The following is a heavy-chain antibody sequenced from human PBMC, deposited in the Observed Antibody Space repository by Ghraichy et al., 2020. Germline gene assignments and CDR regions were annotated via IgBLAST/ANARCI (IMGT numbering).Heavy chain of an antibody. CDR3: ASAEYSSGGFEGYFDY. CDR1: GGTFSSYA. CDR2: IIPIFGTA. V-gene: IGHV1-69*13. J-gene: IGHJ4*02. D-gene: IGHD6-19*01. Sequence: SVKVSCKASGGTFSSYAISWVRQAPGQGLEWMGGIIPIFGTANYAQKFQGRVTITADESTSTAYMELSSLRSENTAVYYCASAEYSSGGFEGYFDYWGQGTLVTVSS.